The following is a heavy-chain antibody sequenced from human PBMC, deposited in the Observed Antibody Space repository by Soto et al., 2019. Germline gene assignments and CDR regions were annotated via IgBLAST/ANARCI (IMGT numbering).Heavy chain of an antibody. D-gene: IGHD3-16*01. Sequence: PSETLSLTCTVSGGSISISSYHLGWIRQPPGKGLEWIGSIDYSGTTFYNASPNSRVTISADTSKNQFSLKLSSVTAAETALYYCARRTNTDGGWVDSWGQGAVVTVSS. CDR1: GGSISISSYH. CDR3: ARRTNTDGGWVDS. V-gene: IGHV4-39*01. J-gene: IGHJ5*01. CDR2: IDYSGTT.